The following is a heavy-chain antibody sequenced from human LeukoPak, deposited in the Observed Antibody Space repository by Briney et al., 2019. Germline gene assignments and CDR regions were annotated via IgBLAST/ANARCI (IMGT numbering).Heavy chain of an antibody. CDR1: GYTFTGYY. V-gene: IGHV1-2*02. J-gene: IGHJ4*02. Sequence: ASVKVSCKASGYTFTGYYMHWVRQAPGQGLEWMGWISPTSGGTNYAQKFQGRVTLTRDTSISTAYMELSRLRSDDTAVYYCARKPTENCGGDCYHLDYWGQGTLVTVSS. CDR3: ARKPTENCGGDCYHLDY. D-gene: IGHD2-21*02. CDR2: ISPTSGGT.